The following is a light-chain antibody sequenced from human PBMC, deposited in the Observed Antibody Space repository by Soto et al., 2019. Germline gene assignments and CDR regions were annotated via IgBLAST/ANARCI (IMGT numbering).Light chain of an antibody. CDR2: AAS. CDR1: QGISNY. J-gene: IGKJ3*01. Sequence: DIQMTQSPSSLSASVGDRVTISCRASQGISNYLAWYQEKPGKVPKLLIYAASTLQSGVPSRFSGSGSGTDFTLTINSLQPEDVATYFCQKYNSVPLTFSPGTKVDIK. V-gene: IGKV1-27*01. CDR3: QKYNSVPLT.